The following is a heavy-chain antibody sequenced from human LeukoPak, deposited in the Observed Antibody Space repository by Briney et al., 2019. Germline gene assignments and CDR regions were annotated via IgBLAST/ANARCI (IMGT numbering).Heavy chain of an antibody. V-gene: IGHV4-34*01. J-gene: IGHJ4*02. Sequence: PSETLSLTCAVYGGSFSGYYWSWIRQPPGKGLEWIGEINHSGSTNYNPSLKSRVTISVDTSKNQFSLKLSSVTAADTAVYYCASRRKEYGYSYAFDYWAREPWSPSPQ. CDR1: GGSFSGYY. CDR3: ASRRKEYGYSYAFDY. D-gene: IGHD5-18*01. CDR2: INHSGST.